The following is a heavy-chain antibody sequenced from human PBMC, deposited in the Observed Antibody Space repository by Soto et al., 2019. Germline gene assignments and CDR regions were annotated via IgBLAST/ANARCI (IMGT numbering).Heavy chain of an antibody. CDR1: GFTFTNYA. CDR2: ISASGGLK. Sequence: EVQLSESGGDLRQPGGSLRLSCAASGFTFTNYAMTWVRKTPGKGLEWVSGISASGGLKYYADSVQGRFTVSRDNSKNILYLQMDNLRDEDTALYYCAREVGAPSGWLDPWGQGTQVTVSS. V-gene: IGHV3-23*01. J-gene: IGHJ5*02. D-gene: IGHD1-26*01. CDR3: AREVGAPSGWLDP.